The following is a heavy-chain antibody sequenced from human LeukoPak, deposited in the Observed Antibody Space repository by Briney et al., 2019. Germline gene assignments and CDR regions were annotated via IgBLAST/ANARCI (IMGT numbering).Heavy chain of an antibody. CDR1: GYTFTSYA. CDR3: ARVEGDSSGYYYSSFDY. D-gene: IGHD3-22*01. V-gene: IGHV1-18*01. CDR2: ISAYNGNT. Sequence: GAPVKVSCKASGYTFTSYAMNWVRQAPGQGLEWMGWISAYNGNTNYAQKLQGRVTMTTDTSTSTAYMELRSLRSDDTAVYYCARVEGDSSGYYYSSFDYWGQGTLVTVSS. J-gene: IGHJ4*02.